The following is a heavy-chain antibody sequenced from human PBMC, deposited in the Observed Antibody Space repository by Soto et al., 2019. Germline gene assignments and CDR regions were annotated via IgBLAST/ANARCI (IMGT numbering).Heavy chain of an antibody. V-gene: IGHV3-30-3*01. CDR3: ARDFFCSGGSCYGYYYYGMDV. Sequence: GGSLRLSCAASGFTFSSYAMHWVRQAPGKGLEWVAVISYDGSNKYYADSVKGRFTISRDNSKNTLYLQMNSLRAEDTAVYYCARDFFCSGGSCYGYYYYGMDVWGQGTTVTVS. CDR1: GFTFSSYA. D-gene: IGHD2-15*01. J-gene: IGHJ6*02. CDR2: ISYDGSNK.